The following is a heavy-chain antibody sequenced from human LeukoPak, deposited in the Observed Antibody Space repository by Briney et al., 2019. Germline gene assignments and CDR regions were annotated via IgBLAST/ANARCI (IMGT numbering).Heavy chain of an antibody. D-gene: IGHD3-22*01. CDR3: ARVFDDSSGYYYDEYFQH. J-gene: IGHJ1*01. Sequence: LRLSCAASGFTFSDYYWSWIRQHPGKGLEWIGYIYYSGSTYYNPSLKSRVTISVDTSKNQFSLKLSSVTAADTAVYYCARVFDDSSGYYYDEYFQHWGQGTLVTVSS. CDR1: GFTFSDYY. V-gene: IGHV4-31*02. CDR2: IYYSGST.